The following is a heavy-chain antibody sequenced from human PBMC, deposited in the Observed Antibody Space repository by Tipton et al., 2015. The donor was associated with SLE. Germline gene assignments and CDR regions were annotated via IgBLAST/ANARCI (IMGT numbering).Heavy chain of an antibody. J-gene: IGHJ4*02. CDR3: ARVEYDAYDLPQFAL. D-gene: IGHD3-3*01. CDR1: GDSFSGYY. CDR2: INHTGGT. Sequence: TLSLTCAVYGDSFSGYYWSWIRQPPGEGLEWIGEINHTGGTTYNPSLASRVTTSVDTSKNQFSLILTSVTAADTAIYYCARVEYDAYDLPQFALWGQGALVTVSS. V-gene: IGHV4-34*01.